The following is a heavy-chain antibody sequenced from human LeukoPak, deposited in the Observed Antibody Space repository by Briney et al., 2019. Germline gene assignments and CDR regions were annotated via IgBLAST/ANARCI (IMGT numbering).Heavy chain of an antibody. Sequence: ASVKVSCKASGYTFTSYDINWVRQATGQGLEWMGWMNPNSGNTGYAQKFQGRVTITRNTSISTAYMELSSLRSEDTAVYYCARGFYGGATTHFDYWGQGTLVTVSS. CDR3: ARGFYGGATTHFDY. D-gene: IGHD1-26*01. V-gene: IGHV1-8*03. CDR2: MNPNSGNT. CDR1: GYTFTSYD. J-gene: IGHJ4*02.